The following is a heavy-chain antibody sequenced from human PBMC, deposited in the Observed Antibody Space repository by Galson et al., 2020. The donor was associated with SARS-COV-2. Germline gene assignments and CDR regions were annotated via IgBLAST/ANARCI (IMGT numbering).Heavy chain of an antibody. Sequence: GESLKISCKASGYTFTSYGISWVRQAPGQGLEWMGWISAYNGNTNYAQKLQGRVTMTTDTSTSTAYMELRSLRSDDTAVYYCARDPNRFLEWLLPFDNWFDPWGQGTLVTVSS. D-gene: IGHD3-3*01. V-gene: IGHV1-18*04. J-gene: IGHJ5*02. CDR2: ISAYNGNT. CDR3: ARDPNRFLEWLLPFDNWFDP. CDR1: GYTFTSYG.